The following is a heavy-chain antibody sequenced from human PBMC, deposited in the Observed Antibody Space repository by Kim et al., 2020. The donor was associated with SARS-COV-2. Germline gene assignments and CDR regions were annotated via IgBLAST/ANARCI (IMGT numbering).Heavy chain of an antibody. D-gene: IGHD6-19*01. CDR3: ARHRLMWIAVAGANWFDP. J-gene: IGHJ5*02. Sequence: KSRVTISVDTSKNQFSLKLSSVTAADTAVYYCARHRLMWIAVAGANWFDPWGQGTLVTVSS. V-gene: IGHV4-39*01.